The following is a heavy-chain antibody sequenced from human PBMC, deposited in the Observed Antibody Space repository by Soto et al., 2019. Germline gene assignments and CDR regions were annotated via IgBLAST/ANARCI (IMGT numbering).Heavy chain of an antibody. CDR3: ARDRPRITDYGMDV. CDR2: IIPIFGTA. J-gene: IGHJ6*02. V-gene: IGHV1-69*13. D-gene: IGHD1-20*01. CDR1: GGTFSSYA. Sequence: ASVKVSCKAAGGTFSSYAISWVRQAPGQGLEWMGGIIPIFGTANYAQKFQGRVTITADESTSTAYMELSSLRSEDTAVYYCARDRPRITDYGMDVWGQGTTVTVSS.